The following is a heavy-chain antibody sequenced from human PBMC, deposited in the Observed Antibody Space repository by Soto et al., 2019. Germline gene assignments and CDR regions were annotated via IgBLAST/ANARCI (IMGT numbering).Heavy chain of an antibody. Sequence: DVQLAESGGGSVQPGGSLRLSCAVSGFTFSHYWMHWVRQAPGKGLACVSRLNQDGSDTNYADSVKGRFTVSRDNAKNTLYLQMNNLRVEDTGLYFCVRGTNDWPGMDVWGQGTTVTVS. CDR2: LNQDGSDT. D-gene: IGHD3-9*01. CDR1: GFTFSHYW. CDR3: VRGTNDWPGMDV. V-gene: IGHV3-74*01. J-gene: IGHJ6*02.